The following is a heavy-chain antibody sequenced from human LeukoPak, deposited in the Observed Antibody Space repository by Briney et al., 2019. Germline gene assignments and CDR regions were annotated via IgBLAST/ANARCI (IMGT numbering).Heavy chain of an antibody. CDR3: ASELYSSSALGY. J-gene: IGHJ4*02. V-gene: IGHV1-2*02. CDR2: INPNSGGT. D-gene: IGHD6-6*01. CDR1: GYTFTCYY. Sequence: ASVKVSCKSSGYTFTCYYMHWVRQAPGQGLEWMGWINPNSGGTNYAQKFQGRVTMTRDTSISKAYMDLSRLRSDDSAVYYCASELYSSSALGYWCEGTLVAVAS.